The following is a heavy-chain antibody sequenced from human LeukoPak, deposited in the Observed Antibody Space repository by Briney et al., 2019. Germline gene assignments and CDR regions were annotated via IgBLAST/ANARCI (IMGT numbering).Heavy chain of an antibody. D-gene: IGHD3-10*01. CDR3: ARDGTPYYYGLGNNWFDP. Sequence: SETLSLTCTVSGGSISSYYWSWIRQPPGKGLEWIGYIYYSGSTNYNPSLKSRVTISVDTSKNQFSLKLSSVTAADTAVYYCARDGTPYYYGLGNNWFDPWGQGTLVTVSS. CDR2: IYYSGST. V-gene: IGHV4-59*01. CDR1: GGSISSYY. J-gene: IGHJ5*02.